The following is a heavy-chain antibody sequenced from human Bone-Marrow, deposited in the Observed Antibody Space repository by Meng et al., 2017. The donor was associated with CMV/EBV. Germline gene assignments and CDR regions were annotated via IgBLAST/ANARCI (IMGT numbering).Heavy chain of an antibody. CDR3: ARDFSYFDY. CDR2: IKSKTDDGTT. D-gene: IGHD2/OR15-2a*01. Sequence: GSLKISCVASGFTFSNAWISWVRQAPGKGLEWVGHIKSKTDDGTTEYAAPVKGRFTVSRDDSKNTLYLQMNSLRAEDTAVYYCARDFSYFDYWGQGTLVTVSS. CDR1: GFTFSNAW. J-gene: IGHJ4*02. V-gene: IGHV3-15*01.